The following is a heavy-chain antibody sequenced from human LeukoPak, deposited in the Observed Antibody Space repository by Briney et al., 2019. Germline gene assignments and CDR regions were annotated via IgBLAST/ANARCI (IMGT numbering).Heavy chain of an antibody. V-gene: IGHV1-3*04. CDR2: IDIANGNT. Sequence: ASVTVSCKASGYTFTNHAMHWVRQAPGQGLEWMGWIDIANGNTKYLQKFQGRVTITRDTSARIVYVELSSLRFEDTAVYYCARPGASSPGNWFASWGQGTLVTVSS. J-gene: IGHJ5*01. CDR3: ARPGASSPGNWFAS. CDR1: GYTFTNHA. D-gene: IGHD6-13*01.